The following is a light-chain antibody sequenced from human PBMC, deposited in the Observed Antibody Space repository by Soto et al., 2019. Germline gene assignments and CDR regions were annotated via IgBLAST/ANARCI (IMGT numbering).Light chain of an antibody. CDR3: SSYTTTSTLL. V-gene: IGLV2-14*01. J-gene: IGLJ3*02. Sequence: QSALTQPASVSGSPGQSITITCTGTSSDVGGYNYVSWYQQHPGKAPKVMIYEVSNRPSGVSNRFAGSKSGNTAFLTISGLQAEDEAVYYCSSYTTTSTLLFGGGTKLTVL. CDR1: SSDVGGYNY. CDR2: EVS.